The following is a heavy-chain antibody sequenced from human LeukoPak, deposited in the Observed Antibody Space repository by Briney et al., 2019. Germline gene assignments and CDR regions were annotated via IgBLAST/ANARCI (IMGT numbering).Heavy chain of an antibody. V-gene: IGHV4-30-4*08. J-gene: IGHJ6*03. CDR1: GGSISSGDYY. CDR2: IYYNGST. CDR3: AAARKDIVVVPAAVNYYYYMDV. Sequence: SSETLSLTCTVSGGSISSGDYYWSWIRQPPGKGLEWIGYIYYNGSTYYNPSLKSRVTISVDTSKNQFSLKLSSVTAADTAVYYCAAARKDIVVVPAAVNYYYYMDVWGKGTTVTVSS. D-gene: IGHD2-2*01.